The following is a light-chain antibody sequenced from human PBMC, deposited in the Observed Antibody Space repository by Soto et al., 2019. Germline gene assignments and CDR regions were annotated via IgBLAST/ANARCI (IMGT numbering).Light chain of an antibody. J-gene: IGKJ2*01. CDR2: GAS. Sequence: EVVLTQSPGTLSLYPGERATLSCRASQSVSSSYLAWYQQKPGQAPRLLIYGASSWATGVPDRFSGSGCRTDFTLTISRLELEDFADYTCQRYVRSPPYPFVQRLKPEIK. CDR3: QRYVRSPPYP. CDR1: QSVSSSY. V-gene: IGKV3-20*01.